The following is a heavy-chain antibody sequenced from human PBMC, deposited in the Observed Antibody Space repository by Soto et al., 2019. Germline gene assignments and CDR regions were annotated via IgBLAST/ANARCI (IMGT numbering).Heavy chain of an antibody. CDR2: ISAYNGNT. J-gene: IGHJ3*02. CDR1: GYTFTSYG. V-gene: IGHV1-18*01. D-gene: IGHD2-2*01. CDR3: ARDREYQLLNASDI. Sequence: ASVKVSCKASGYTFTSYGISWVRQAPGQGLEWMGWISAYNGNTNYAQKLQGRVTMTTDTSTSTAYMELRSLRSDDTAVYYCARDREYQLLNASDIWGQGTMVTVSS.